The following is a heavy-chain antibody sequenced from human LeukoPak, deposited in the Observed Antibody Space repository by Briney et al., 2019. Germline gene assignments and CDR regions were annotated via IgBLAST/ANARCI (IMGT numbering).Heavy chain of an antibody. CDR2: LSGGGGST. CDR1: GFNISSYA. CDR3: AKVRYAMVDLSYYMYFDY. J-gene: IGHJ4*02. V-gene: IGHV3-23*01. D-gene: IGHD3-10*01. Sequence: PGGSLRLSCAASGFNISSYAMSWQRPGQGLGLEWVSALSGGGGSTYYADSVRGRFTISRDNSKNTLYLQMNSLRAEDTAVYYCAKVRYAMVDLSYYMYFDYWGQGTLVTVSS.